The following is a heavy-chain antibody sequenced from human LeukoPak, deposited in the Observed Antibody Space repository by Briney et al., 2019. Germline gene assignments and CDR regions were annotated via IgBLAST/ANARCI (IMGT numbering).Heavy chain of an antibody. J-gene: IGHJ4*02. CDR1: GGSISSSSYY. D-gene: IGHD5-24*01. CDR3: ARLQMRSSYFDY. Sequence: SETLSLTCTVSGGSISSSSYYWGWIRQPPGKGLEWIGSIYYSGSTYYNPSLKSRVTISVDTSKNQFSLKLSSVTAADTAVYYCARLQMRSSYFDYWGQGTLVTVSS. V-gene: IGHV4-39*07. CDR2: IYYSGST.